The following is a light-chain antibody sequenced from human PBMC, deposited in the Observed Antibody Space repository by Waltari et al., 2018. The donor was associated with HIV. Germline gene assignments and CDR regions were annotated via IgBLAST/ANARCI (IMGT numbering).Light chain of an antibody. Sequence: QPLLIQPPPPSGPPGQGSISPGSGTGPTIGRNAVHWYQQLPGTAPKLLIYSNNQWPSGVPDRFSGSKSGTSASLAISGLQSEDEADYYCAAWDNSLKGVIFGGGTKLAVL. CDR2: SNN. CDR3: AAWDNSLKGVI. CDR1: GPTIGRNA. V-gene: IGLV1-44*01. J-gene: IGLJ2*01.